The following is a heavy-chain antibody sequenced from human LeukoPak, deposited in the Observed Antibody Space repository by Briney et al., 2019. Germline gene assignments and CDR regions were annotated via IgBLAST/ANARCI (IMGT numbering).Heavy chain of an antibody. V-gene: IGHV3-23*01. CDR3: AKDLASPAAGMGY. J-gene: IGHJ4*02. D-gene: IGHD6-13*01. CDR2: ISGSGGST. CDR1: GFTFSSYA. Sequence: GGSLRLSCAASGFTFSSYAMSWVRQAPGRGLDWVSAISGSGGSTYYADSVKGRFTISRDNSKNTLYLQMNSLRAEDTAVYYCAKDLASPAAGMGYWGQGTLVTVSS.